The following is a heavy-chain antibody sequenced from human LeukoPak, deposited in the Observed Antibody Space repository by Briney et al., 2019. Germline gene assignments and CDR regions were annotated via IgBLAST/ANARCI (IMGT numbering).Heavy chain of an antibody. V-gene: IGHV3-53*01. CDR3: ARGAFD. CDR2: IYTGGST. J-gene: IGHJ4*02. Sequence: GGSLRLSCAASGFTVSSNNMNWVRQAPGKGLEWVSIIYTGGSTYYADSVKGRFTISRDNYKNTLYLQMNSLRAEDTAVYYCARGAFDWGQGTLVTVSS. CDR1: GFTVSSNN.